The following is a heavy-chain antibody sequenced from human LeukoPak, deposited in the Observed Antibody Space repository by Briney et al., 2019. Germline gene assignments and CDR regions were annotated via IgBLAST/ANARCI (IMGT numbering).Heavy chain of an antibody. CDR2: IIPIFGTA. D-gene: IGHD6-6*01. V-gene: IGHV1-69*13. Sequence: GASVKVSCKASGGTFSSYAISWVRQAPGQGLEWMGGIIPIFGTANYAQKFQGRVTITADESTSTAYMELSSLRSEDTAAYYCADLWYSSSSHWFDPWGQGTLVTVSS. CDR1: GGTFSSYA. CDR3: ADLWYSSSSHWFDP. J-gene: IGHJ5*02.